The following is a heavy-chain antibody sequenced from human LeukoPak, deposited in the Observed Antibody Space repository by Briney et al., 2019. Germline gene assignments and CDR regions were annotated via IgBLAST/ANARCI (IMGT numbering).Heavy chain of an antibody. CDR2: IYWNDNK. Sequence: SGPTLVNPTQTLTLTCTFSGFSLSSSGVGVGWIRQPPGKALEWLAQIYWNDNKRYNPSLNNRLTITKDTSKNQVVLTMTNMDPVDTATYYCAHITPAAITEVFDYWGQGTLVTVSS. D-gene: IGHD2-2*02. CDR1: GFSLSSSGVG. V-gene: IGHV2-5*01. J-gene: IGHJ4*02. CDR3: AHITPAAITEVFDY.